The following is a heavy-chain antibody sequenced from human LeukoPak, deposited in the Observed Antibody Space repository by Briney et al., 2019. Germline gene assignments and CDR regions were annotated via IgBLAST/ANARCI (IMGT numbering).Heavy chain of an antibody. D-gene: IGHD4-23*01. V-gene: IGHV1-69*04. CDR1: GYTFTSYG. J-gene: IGHJ4*02. Sequence: ASVKVSCKASGYTFTSYGISWVRQAPGQGLEWMGRIIPILGIANYAQKFQGRVTITADKSTSTAYMELSSLRSEDTAVYYCARGATTVVMVYWGQGTLVTVSS. CDR2: IIPILGIA. CDR3: ARGATTVVMVY.